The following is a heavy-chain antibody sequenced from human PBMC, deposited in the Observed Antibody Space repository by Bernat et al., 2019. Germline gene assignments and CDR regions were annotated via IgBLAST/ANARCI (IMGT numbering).Heavy chain of an antibody. CDR2: ISSSSSTI. CDR3: ARAWYSSSWQDYYYYYYGMDV. V-gene: IGHV3-48*02. CDR1: GFTFSSYS. Sequence: VQLVESGGGVAQPGRSLRLSCAASGFTFSSYSMNWVRQAPGKGLEWVSYISSSSSTIYYADSVKGRFTISRDNAKNSLYLQMNSLRDEDTAVYYCARAWYSSSWQDYYYYYYGMDVWGQGTTVTVSS. J-gene: IGHJ6*02. D-gene: IGHD6-13*01.